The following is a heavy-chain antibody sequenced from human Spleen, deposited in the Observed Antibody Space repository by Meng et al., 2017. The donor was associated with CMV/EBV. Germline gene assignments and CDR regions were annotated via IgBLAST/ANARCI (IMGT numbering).Heavy chain of an antibody. CDR3: VKATAVRPAFYYYYGMDV. CDR2: IANDGSNE. Sequence: GGSLRLSCAASGFTFSNHAMHWVRQAPGKGLEWVAFIANDGSNEFYTDSVKGRVTISRDNSKNTLFLQMNSLRAEDTAVYYCVKATAVRPAFYYYYGMDVWGQGTTVTVSS. D-gene: IGHD6-6*01. J-gene: IGHJ6*02. V-gene: IGHV3-30*04. CDR1: GFTFSNHA.